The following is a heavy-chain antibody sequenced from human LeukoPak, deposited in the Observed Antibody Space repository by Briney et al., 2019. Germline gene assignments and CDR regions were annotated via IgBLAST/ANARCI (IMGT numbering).Heavy chain of an antibody. CDR1: AGSISSDNYF. V-gene: IGHV4-30-4*01. CDR2: IYYSGGT. D-gene: IGHD4-23*01. Sequence: PSQTLSLNCTVSAGSISSDNYFWRWIRQPPGEGLEWIAYIYYSGGTYYNPSLRSRVTISVDTSKNQFSLKLSSVTAADTAVYYCARGGTTVVAPVYWGQGTLVTVSS. CDR3: ARGGTTVVAPVY. J-gene: IGHJ4*02.